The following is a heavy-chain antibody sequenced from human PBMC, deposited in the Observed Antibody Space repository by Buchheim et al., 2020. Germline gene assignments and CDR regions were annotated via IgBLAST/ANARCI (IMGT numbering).Heavy chain of an antibody. CDR2: IYYSGST. J-gene: IGHJ4*02. D-gene: IGHD6-13*01. V-gene: IGHV4-31*03. CDR1: GGSVSSGSYY. CDR3: ASELIAAAGTIDY. Sequence: QVQLRESGPGLVKPSQTLSLTCTVSGGSVSSGSYYWNWIRQHPGEGLEWIGYIYYSGSTYYNPSLKGRVIISVDMSKNQFSLNLNSVTAADTAVYYCASELIAAAGTIDYWGQGTL.